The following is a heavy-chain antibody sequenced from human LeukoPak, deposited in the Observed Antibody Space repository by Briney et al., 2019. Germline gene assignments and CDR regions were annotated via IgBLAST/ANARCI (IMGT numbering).Heavy chain of an antibody. D-gene: IGHD3-10*01. CDR1: GYTFTGYY. CDR3: ARDASVYYGSGSYFDY. J-gene: IGHJ4*02. CDR2: INPNGGGT. V-gene: IGHV1-2*02. Sequence: ASVKVSCKASGYTFTGYYMHWVRQAPGQGLEWMGWINPNGGGTNYAQKFQGRVTMTRDTSISTAYMELSRLRSDDTAVYYCARDASVYYGSGSYFDYWGQGTLVTVSS.